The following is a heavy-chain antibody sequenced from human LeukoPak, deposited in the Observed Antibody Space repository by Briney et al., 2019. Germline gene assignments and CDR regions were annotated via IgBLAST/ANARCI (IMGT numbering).Heavy chain of an antibody. V-gene: IGHV3-21*04. D-gene: IGHD3-22*01. Sequence: GGSLRLSCAASGFTFSSYSMNWVRQAPWKGLEWVSSISSSSSYIYYADSVKGRFTISRDNSKNTLYLQMNSLRAEDTAVYYCAKDAYDSSGYGYFDYWGQGTLVTVSS. CDR2: ISSSSSYI. J-gene: IGHJ4*02. CDR3: AKDAYDSSGYGYFDY. CDR1: GFTFSSYS.